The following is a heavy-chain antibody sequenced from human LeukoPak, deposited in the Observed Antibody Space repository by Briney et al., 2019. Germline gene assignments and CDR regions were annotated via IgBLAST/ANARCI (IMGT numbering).Heavy chain of an antibody. J-gene: IGHJ4*02. CDR3: ARPPISRWGEAGPY. CDR1: GGSISTSNYY. Sequence: SETLSLTCTVSGGSISTSNYYWGWIRQPPGKGLEWIGSIYYSGSTYYNPSLKSRVTISVDTSKNQFSLKLNSVTAADTAVYYCARPPISRWGEAGPYWGQRALVTVSS. D-gene: IGHD3-16*01. CDR2: IYYSGST. V-gene: IGHV4-39*01.